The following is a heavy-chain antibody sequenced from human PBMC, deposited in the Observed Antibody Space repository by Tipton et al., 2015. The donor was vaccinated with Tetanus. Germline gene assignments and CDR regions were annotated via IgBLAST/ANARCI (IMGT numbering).Heavy chain of an antibody. CDR3: ARRSYCSSSRCFDAFDL. CDR2: IYYSGTT. V-gene: IGHV4-4*02. J-gene: IGHJ3*01. D-gene: IGHD2-2*01. Sequence: TLSLTCDVSGGPVSSSNWWSWVRQAPGKGLEWIGEIYYSGTTNYNPSLKSRVAISMDTSKNQISLKLSSVTAADTAVYYCARRSYCSSSRCFDAFDLWGQGTMVTVSS. CDR1: GGPVSSSNW.